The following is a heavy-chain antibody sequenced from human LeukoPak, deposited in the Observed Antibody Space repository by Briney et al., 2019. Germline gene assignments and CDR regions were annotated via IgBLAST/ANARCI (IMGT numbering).Heavy chain of an antibody. J-gene: IGHJ4*02. Sequence: SETXSLXXTVSGGSIXXXXXXXGWIRQPXXXXXXXXXXXHYSGXTYYNPSLKXXVXISVDTSKNQFSLKLSSVTAADTAVFSCARSYYHSGTYGYYFDYWGQGTLVTVSS. CDR3: ARSYYHSGTYGYYFDY. CDR1: GGSIXXXXXX. D-gene: IGHD1-26*01. V-gene: IGHV4-39*01. CDR2: XHYSGXT.